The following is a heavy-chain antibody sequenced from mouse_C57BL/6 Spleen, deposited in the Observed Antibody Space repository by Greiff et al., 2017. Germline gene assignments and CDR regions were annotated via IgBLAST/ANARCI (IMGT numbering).Heavy chain of an antibody. Sequence: QVHVKQPGAELVRPGSSVKLSCKASGYTFTSYWMHWVKQRPIQGLEWIGNIDPSDSETHYNQKFKDKATLTVDKSSSTAYMQLSSLTSEDSAVYYCAIYYSNYVGFAYWGQGTLVTVSA. CDR1: GYTFTSYW. CDR3: AIYYSNYVGFAY. D-gene: IGHD2-5*01. CDR2: IDPSDSET. V-gene: IGHV1-52*01. J-gene: IGHJ3*01.